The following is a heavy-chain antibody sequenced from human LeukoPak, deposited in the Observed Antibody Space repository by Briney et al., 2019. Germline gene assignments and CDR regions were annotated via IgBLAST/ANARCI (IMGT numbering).Heavy chain of an antibody. V-gene: IGHV1-18*01. CDR1: GFTFTSYG. CDR3: AREAYCSGGSCYPGALDT. D-gene: IGHD2-15*01. J-gene: IGHJ3*02. CDR2: STAHNGDT. Sequence: ATVKVSRKASGFTFTSYGISWVRQAPGQGLEWMGGSTAHNGDTNYAQNIQGRVTMTTDTSTTTAYMELRSLRSDDTAVYYCAREAYCSGGSCYPGALDTWGQGTMVTVSS.